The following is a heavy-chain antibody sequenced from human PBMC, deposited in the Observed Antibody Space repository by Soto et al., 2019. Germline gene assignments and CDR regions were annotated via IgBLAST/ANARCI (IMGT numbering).Heavy chain of an antibody. J-gene: IGHJ4*02. D-gene: IGHD2-15*01. CDR3: ARYGGSDGRCYDC. V-gene: IGHV3-7*01. Sequence: DVQLVESGGGLVQPGGSLRLSCAASGFTFSNYWMSWVRQAPGKGLEWVANIKQDGSEKYYVDSVKGRSTVSRDAAENSLYLQMNNLRAEDTAVYYCARYGGSDGRCYDCWGQGTLVTVTS. CDR1: GFTFSNYW. CDR2: IKQDGSEK.